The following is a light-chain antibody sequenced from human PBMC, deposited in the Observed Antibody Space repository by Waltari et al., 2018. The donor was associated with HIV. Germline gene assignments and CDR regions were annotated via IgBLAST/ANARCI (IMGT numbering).Light chain of an antibody. V-gene: IGLV2-23*01. CDR2: EGT. CDR1: SSDVGTYHL. Sequence: QSAPNQPASVSGSPGQSITISCTGNSSDVGTYHLVSWYQQYTGKATKVLLYEGTKRPSGVSTRFSGSKSGNTASLTISGLQADDEADYYCCAHAGSDTDVFGTGTKVSVL. J-gene: IGLJ1*01. CDR3: CAHAGSDTDV.